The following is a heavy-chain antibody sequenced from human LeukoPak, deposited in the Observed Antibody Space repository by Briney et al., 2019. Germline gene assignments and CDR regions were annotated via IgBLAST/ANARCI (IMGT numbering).Heavy chain of an antibody. D-gene: IGHD5-24*01. CDR1: GGSFSGYY. V-gene: IGHV4-34*01. Sequence: PSETLSLTCAVYGGSFSGYYWSWIRQPPGKGLEWIGEINHSGSTNYNPSLKSRVTISVDTSKNQFSLKLSSVTAADTAVYYCARKEMATTDWGQGTLVTVSS. CDR3: ARKEMATTD. J-gene: IGHJ4*02. CDR2: INHSGST.